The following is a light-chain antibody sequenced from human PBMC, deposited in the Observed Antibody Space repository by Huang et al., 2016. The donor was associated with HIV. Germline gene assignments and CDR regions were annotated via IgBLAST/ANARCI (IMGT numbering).Light chain of an antibody. Sequence: EIVLTQSPATLSLSPGERAALSCRATQSINNNLAWYQQKPGQSHRLLFYGASTRATGIPARFRGSGSGTEFTLTISSLQSEDFAVYYCQQYNNWPPLLTFGGGTKVEIK. V-gene: IGKV3-15*01. CDR2: GAS. CDR3: QQYNNWPPLLT. J-gene: IGKJ4*01. CDR1: QSINNN.